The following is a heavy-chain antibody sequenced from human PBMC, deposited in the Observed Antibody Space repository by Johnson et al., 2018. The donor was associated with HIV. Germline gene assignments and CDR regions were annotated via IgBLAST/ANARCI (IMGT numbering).Heavy chain of an antibody. D-gene: IGHD3-9*01. J-gene: IGHJ3*02. Sequence: QVQLVESGGGLVKPGGSLRLSCAASGFTCSDYYMSWIRQAPGKGLEWVSYISRSGSTIPYADSVKGRFTISRDNSKNTLYLQMNSLRAEDTAVYYCARDFSDILTGSRTDAFDIWGQGTMVTVSS. CDR1: GFTCSDYY. V-gene: IGHV3-11*04. CDR3: ARDFSDILTGSRTDAFDI. CDR2: ISRSGSTI.